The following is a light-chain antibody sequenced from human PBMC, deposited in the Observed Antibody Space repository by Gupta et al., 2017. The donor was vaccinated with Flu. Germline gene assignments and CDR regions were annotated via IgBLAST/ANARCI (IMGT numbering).Light chain of an antibody. V-gene: IGKV2-28*01. J-gene: IGKJ2*01. CDR1: QSLLHSNGKNY. Sequence: EIVLTQSPLSLPVTPGEPASISCRSSQSLLHSNGKNYLDWYVQKPAQSPQLMIYVGSKRASGDTDRFSGSGEAKDFTLKSSRGEDEDGGVYYGTQDLPIDTFGQGTXMEIK. CDR3: TQDLPIDT. CDR2: VGS.